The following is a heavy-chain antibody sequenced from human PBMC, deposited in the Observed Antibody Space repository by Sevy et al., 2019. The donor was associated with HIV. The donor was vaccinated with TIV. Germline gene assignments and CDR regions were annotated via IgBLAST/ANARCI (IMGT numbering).Heavy chain of an antibody. CDR1: GYTLSSYG. Sequence: ASVKVSCKASGYTLSSYGISWARQAPGQGLEWMGWISAYNGDTNYAQKIQGRVTMTTDTLTNTAYMELRSLRSDDTAVYYCARVGYQLLSPRWFDPWGQGTLVTVSS. J-gene: IGHJ5*02. V-gene: IGHV1-18*01. CDR3: ARVGYQLLSPRWFDP. CDR2: ISAYNGDT. D-gene: IGHD2-2*01.